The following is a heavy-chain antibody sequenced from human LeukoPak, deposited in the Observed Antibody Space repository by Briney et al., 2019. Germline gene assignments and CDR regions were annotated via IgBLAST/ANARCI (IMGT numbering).Heavy chain of an antibody. CDR1: GGSITSDGYY. D-gene: IGHD2-2*01. CDR2: IYHSGST. J-gene: IGHJ4*02. V-gene: IGHV4-30-2*01. CDR3: ARDVRYQYYFDY. Sequence: SQTLSLTCTVSGGSITSDGYYWSWIRQPPGKGLEWIGYIYHSGSTYFNPSLKSRVTISVDRSKNQFSLKLSSVTAADTAVYYCARDVRYQYYFDYWGQGTLVTVSS.